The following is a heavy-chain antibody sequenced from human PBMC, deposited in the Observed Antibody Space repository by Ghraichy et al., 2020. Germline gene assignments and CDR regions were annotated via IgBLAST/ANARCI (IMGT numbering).Heavy chain of an antibody. D-gene: IGHD4-11*01. Sequence: SETLSLTCTVSGGSRRPAYWSWLRQTPGKGLEWIGYIHSSGSTHFNPSLKSRVTISRDTAKNQFTLNLKSVTAADAAVYFCGTHHSDYVLIDYWGQGTPVTVSS. J-gene: IGHJ4*02. V-gene: IGHV4-4*09. CDR3: GTHHSDYVLIDY. CDR2: IHSSGST. CDR1: GGSRRPAY.